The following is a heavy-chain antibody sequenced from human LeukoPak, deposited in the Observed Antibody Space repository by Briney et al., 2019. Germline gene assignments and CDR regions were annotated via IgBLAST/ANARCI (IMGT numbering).Heavy chain of an antibody. Sequence: GGSLRLSCAASGFTFSNYNMNWVRQAPGKGPEWVSFISGSSRYIYYADAVKGRFTISRDNAKNSLYLQMNSLRAEDTAVYYCARDSIYSDSSDYYYDYWGQGTLVTVSS. V-gene: IGHV3-21*01. CDR2: ISGSSRYI. CDR3: ARDSIYSDSSDYYYDY. J-gene: IGHJ4*02. CDR1: GFTFSNYN. D-gene: IGHD3-22*01.